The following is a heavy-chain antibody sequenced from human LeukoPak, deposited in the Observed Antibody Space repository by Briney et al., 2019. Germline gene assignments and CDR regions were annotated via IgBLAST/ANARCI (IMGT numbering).Heavy chain of an antibody. V-gene: IGHV3-9*01. D-gene: IGHD5-24*01. J-gene: IGHJ4*02. CDR2: ISWNSGSI. CDR1: GFTFDDYA. Sequence: PGGSLRLSCAASGFTFDDYAMHWVRQAPGKGLEWVSGISWNSGSIGYADSVKGRFTISRDNSKNTLYLQMNSLRAEDTAVYYCAREGGQMGINYWGQGTLVTVSS. CDR3: AREGGQMGINY.